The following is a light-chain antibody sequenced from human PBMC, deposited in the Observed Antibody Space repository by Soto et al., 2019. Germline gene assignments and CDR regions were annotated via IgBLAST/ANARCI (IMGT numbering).Light chain of an antibody. Sequence: DIQMTQSPSTLSASVGDRVTITCRASQSISSWLAWYQQKPGKAPKLLIYKASSLETGVPSRFSGSGSGTEFTLISSSLQPDDFAIDYCQQYGSSSPWTFGQGTKVEIK. CDR1: QSISSW. CDR3: QQYGSSSPWT. CDR2: KAS. J-gene: IGKJ1*01. V-gene: IGKV1-5*03.